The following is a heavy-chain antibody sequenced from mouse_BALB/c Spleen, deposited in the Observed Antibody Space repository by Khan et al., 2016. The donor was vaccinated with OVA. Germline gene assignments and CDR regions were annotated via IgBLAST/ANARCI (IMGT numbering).Heavy chain of an antibody. V-gene: IGHV5-6*01. Sequence: EVKLVESGGDLVKPGGSLKLSCATFGFTFSTYGMSWVRQTPDKRLEWVATISSGGTYTYYPDSVKGRFTISRDNGKKTLYLQMSSLKSEDTAMYYCARLAYYYDSEGFAYWGQGTLVTVSA. J-gene: IGHJ3*01. CDR2: ISSGGTYT. CDR1: GFTFSTYG. CDR3: ARLAYYYDSEGFAY. D-gene: IGHD1-1*01.